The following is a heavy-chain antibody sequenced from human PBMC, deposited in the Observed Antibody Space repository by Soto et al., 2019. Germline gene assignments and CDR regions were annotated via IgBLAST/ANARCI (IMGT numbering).Heavy chain of an antibody. CDR1: GGSISSSSYY. V-gene: IGHV4-39*01. D-gene: IGHD6-13*01. CDR3: ARHGDIAARPTYFDY. J-gene: IGHJ4*02. CDR2: IYYSGST. Sequence: PSETLSLTCTVSGGSISSSSYYWGWIRQPPGKGLEWIGSIYYSGSTYYNPSLKSRVTISVDTSKNQFSLKLSSVTAADTAVYYCARHGDIAARPTYFDYWGQGTLVTVSS.